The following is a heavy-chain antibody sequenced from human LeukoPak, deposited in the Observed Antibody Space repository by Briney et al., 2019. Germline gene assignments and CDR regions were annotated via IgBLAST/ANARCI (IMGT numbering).Heavy chain of an antibody. CDR2: IYYSGST. V-gene: IGHV4-39*07. J-gene: IGHJ4*02. CDR1: GGSISSSGYY. D-gene: IGHD6-19*01. CDR3: ARDRIAVAGTFDY. Sequence: SETLSLTCTVSGGSISSSGYYWGWIRQPPGKGLEWIGSIYYSGSTYYNPSLKSRVTISVDTSKNQFSLKLSSVTAADTAVYYCARDRIAVAGTFDYWGQGTLVTVSS.